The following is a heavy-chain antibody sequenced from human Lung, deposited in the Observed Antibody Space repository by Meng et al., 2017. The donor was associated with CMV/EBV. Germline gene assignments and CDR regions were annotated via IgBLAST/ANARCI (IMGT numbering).Heavy chain of an antibody. CDR1: GGTXSSYA. Sequence: SXXVSXKASGGTXSSYAISWVRQAPGQGLEWMGGIIPILGIANYAQKFQGRVTITADKSTSTAYIELSSLRSEDTAVYYCASLGYCSSTSCPFYYYYGMDVWXQGTTVTVSS. V-gene: IGHV1-69*10. D-gene: IGHD2-2*01. CDR2: IIPILGIA. CDR3: ASLGYCSSTSCPFYYYYGMDV. J-gene: IGHJ6*02.